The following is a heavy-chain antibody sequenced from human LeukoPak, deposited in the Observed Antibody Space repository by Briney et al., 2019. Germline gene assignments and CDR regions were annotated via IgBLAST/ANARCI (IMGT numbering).Heavy chain of an antibody. Sequence: GASVKVSCKASGGTFSSYAISWVRQAPGQGLEWMGRIIPILGIANYAQKFQGRVTMTTDTSTSTAYMELRSLRSDDTAVYYCAREIAVAGPGDYWGQGTLVTVSS. CDR3: AREIAVAGPGDY. CDR1: GGTFSSYA. J-gene: IGHJ4*02. D-gene: IGHD6-19*01. CDR2: IIPILGIA. V-gene: IGHV1-69*04.